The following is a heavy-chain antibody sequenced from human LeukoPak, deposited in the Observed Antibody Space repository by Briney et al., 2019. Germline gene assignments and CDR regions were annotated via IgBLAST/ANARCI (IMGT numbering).Heavy chain of an antibody. D-gene: IGHD6-19*01. CDR3: ARHSSDWEFDY. J-gene: IGHJ4*02. CDR1: GYRFTSYG. V-gene: IGHV1-18*01. Sequence: ASVKVSCKASGYRFTSYGISWVRQAPGQGLEWMGWTSAYNGNTNYAQKLQGRVTMTTDTSTSTAYMELRSLRSDDTAVYYCARHSSDWEFDYWGQGTLVTVSS. CDR2: TSAYNGNT.